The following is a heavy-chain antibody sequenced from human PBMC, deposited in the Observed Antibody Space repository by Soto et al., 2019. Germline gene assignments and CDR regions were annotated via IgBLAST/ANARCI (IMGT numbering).Heavy chain of an antibody. CDR1: GHRLTEVS. CDR3: ATESNSRELLIRPHFES. Sequence: ASSKLACKLSGHRLTEVSIRCVLRCAVKGLEWMGRFDHEFGDRNYAQKFQGRVTLTQDTSTDTAFMELSSLASEDTAVYYCATESNSRELLIRPHFESWGRGTLVTVSS. D-gene: IGHD1-7*01. V-gene: IGHV1-24*01. J-gene: IGHJ4*02. CDR2: FDHEFGDR.